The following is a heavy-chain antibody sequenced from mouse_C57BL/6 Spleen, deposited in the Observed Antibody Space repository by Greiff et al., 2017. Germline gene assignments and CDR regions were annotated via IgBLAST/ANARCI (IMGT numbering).Heavy chain of an antibody. CDR2: IDPSDSYT. V-gene: IGHV1-50*01. Sequence: QVQLQQPGAELVKPGASVKLSCKASGYTFTSYWMQWVKQRPGQGLEWIGEIDPSDSYTNYNQKFKGKATLTVDTSSSTAYMQLSSLTSEDSAVYYCARSELGRRYFDYWGQGTTLTVSS. J-gene: IGHJ2*01. CDR3: ARSELGRRYFDY. D-gene: IGHD4-1*01. CDR1: GYTFTSYW.